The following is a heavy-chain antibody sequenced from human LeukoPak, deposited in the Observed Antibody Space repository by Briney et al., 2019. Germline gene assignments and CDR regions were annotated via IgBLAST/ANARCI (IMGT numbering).Heavy chain of an antibody. CDR2: INPNSGGT. CDR3: ARVERWLQSPWSY. Sequence: ASVKVSCKASGYTFTGYYMHWVRQAPGQGLEWMGWINPNSGGTNYAQKFQGRVTMTRDTSISTAYMELSRLRSDDTAVYYCARVERWLQSPWSYWGQGTLVTVSS. J-gene: IGHJ4*02. D-gene: IGHD5-24*01. V-gene: IGHV1-2*02. CDR1: GYTFTGYY.